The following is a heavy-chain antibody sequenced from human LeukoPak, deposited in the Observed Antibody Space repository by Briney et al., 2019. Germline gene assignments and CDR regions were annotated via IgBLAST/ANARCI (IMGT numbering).Heavy chain of an antibody. V-gene: IGHV3-33*01. CDR3: ARDKSSGYGGDY. CDR2: IWDDGSNK. Sequence: PGGSLRLSCAAFGFTFSSYGMHWVRQAPGKGLEWVAVIWDDGSNKYHADSVKGRFTISRDNSKNTLYLQMNSLRAEDTAVYYCARDKSSGYGGDYWGQGTQVTVSS. CDR1: GFTFSSYG. J-gene: IGHJ4*02. D-gene: IGHD3-22*01.